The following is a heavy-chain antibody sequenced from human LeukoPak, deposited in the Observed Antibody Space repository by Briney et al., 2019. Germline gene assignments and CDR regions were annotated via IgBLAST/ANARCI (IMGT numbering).Heavy chain of an antibody. CDR1: GFTFSNYE. D-gene: IGHD3-22*01. CDR3: ARDGPAYYGSSGYSDY. CDR2: ISTSGSTI. J-gene: IGHJ4*02. V-gene: IGHV3-48*03. Sequence: PGGSLRLSCAASGFTFSNYEMNWVRQAPGKGLEWVSYISTSGSTIYYADSVKGRFTISRDNAKNSLYLQMNSLRAEDTAVYYCARDGPAYYGSSGYSDYWGRGILVTVSS.